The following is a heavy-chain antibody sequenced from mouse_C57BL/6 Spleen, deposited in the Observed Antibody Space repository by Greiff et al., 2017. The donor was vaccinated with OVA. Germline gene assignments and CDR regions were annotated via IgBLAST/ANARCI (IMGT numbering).Heavy chain of an antibody. V-gene: IGHV5-4*01. CDR1: GFTFSSYA. CDR2: ISDGGSYT. J-gene: IGHJ3*01. CDR3: ARDQGNYGRAY. D-gene: IGHD1-1*01. Sequence: DVKLVESGGGLVKPGGSLKLSCAASGFTFSSYAMSWVRQTPEKRLEWVATISDGGSYTYYPDNVKGRFTISRDNAKNNLYLQMSHLKSEDTAMYYCARDQGNYGRAYWGQGTLVTVSA.